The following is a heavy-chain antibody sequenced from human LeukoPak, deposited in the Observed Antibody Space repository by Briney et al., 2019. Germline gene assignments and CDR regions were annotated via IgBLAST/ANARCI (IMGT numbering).Heavy chain of an antibody. CDR3: ALQGQQLGWFDP. CDR2: ISGSGGST. V-gene: IGHV3-23*01. CDR1: GFTFSSYA. J-gene: IGHJ5*02. Sequence: GGSVRLSCAASGFTFSSYAMSWVRQAPGEGLEWVSAISGSGGSTYYADSVKGRFTISRDNSKNTLYLQMNSLRAEDTAVYYCALQGQQLGWFDPWGQGTLVTVSS. D-gene: IGHD6-13*01.